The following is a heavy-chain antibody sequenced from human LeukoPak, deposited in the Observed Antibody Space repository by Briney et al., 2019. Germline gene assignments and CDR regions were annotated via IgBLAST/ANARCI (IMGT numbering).Heavy chain of an antibody. CDR3: ARGSSSGWPDYFDY. V-gene: IGHV3-74*01. D-gene: IGHD6-19*01. CDR2: INGDGSSK. Sequence: GGSLRLSCAASGFTLSTYWMHWVRQAPGKGLVWLPRINGDGSSKGYADSVKGRFTISRDNAKNTLYLQMNSLRAVDTAVYYCARGSSSGWPDYFDYWGQGTLVTVSS. CDR1: GFTLSTYW. J-gene: IGHJ4*02.